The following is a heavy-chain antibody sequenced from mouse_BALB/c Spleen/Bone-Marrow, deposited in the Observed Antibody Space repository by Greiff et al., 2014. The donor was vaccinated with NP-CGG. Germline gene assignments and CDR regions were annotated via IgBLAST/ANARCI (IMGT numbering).Heavy chain of an antibody. CDR2: IAPGSETT. CDR1: GYSFTSYW. CDR3: ARFPFYYGSSFYYFDY. V-gene: IGHV1S41*01. Sequence: DLVKPGASVKLSCKASGYSFTSYWINWIKQRPGQGLEWMGRIAPGSETTYYNEMFKGKATLTVDTSSTTAYIQLSSLSSEDSAVYFCARFPFYYGSSFYYFDYWGQGTTLTVSS. J-gene: IGHJ2*01. D-gene: IGHD1-1*01.